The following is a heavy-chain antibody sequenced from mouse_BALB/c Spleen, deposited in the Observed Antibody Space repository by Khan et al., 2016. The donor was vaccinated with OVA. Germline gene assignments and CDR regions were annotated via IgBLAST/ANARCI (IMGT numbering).Heavy chain of an antibody. V-gene: IGHV1-26*01. CDR1: GYTFTDYY. J-gene: IGHJ1*01. CDR2: INPNNGDT. Sequence: VQLKQSGPELVKPGASVKVSCKASGYTFTDYYMKWMKQSHGKSLEWIGDINPNNGDTFYTQQFKGKATLTVDKSSNTAYTQLNRLSSEDSAVYDCARGLFDVWGAGTTVTVSS. CDR3: ARGLFDV.